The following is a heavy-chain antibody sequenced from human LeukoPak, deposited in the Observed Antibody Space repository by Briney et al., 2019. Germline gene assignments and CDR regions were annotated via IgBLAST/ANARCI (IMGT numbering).Heavy chain of an antibody. CDR2: IYYSGST. CDR1: GGSISSYY. D-gene: IGHD6-19*01. CDR3: ARSSSGWYKDNWFDP. V-gene: IGHV4-59*08. J-gene: IGHJ5*02. Sequence: SETLSLTCSVSGGSISSYYWSWIRQPPGKGLEWIGYIYYSGSTYYNPSLKSRVTISVDTSKNQFFLKLSSVTAADTAVYYCARSSSGWYKDNWFDPWGQGTLVTVSS.